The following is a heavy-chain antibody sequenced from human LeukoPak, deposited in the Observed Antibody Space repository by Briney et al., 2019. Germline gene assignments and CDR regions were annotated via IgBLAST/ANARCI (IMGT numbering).Heavy chain of an antibody. D-gene: IGHD3-9*01. J-gene: IGHJ4*02. CDR1: GYTFTSYD. V-gene: IGHV1-18*01. CDR2: ISAYNGNT. CDR3: ARDRLYDILTGYYQRDFDY. Sequence: ASVKVSCKTSGYTFTSYDISWVRQAPGQGLEWMGWISAYNGNTNYAQKLQGRVTMTTDTSTSTAYMELRSLRSDDTAVYYCARDRLYDILTGYYQRDFDYWGQGTLVTVSS.